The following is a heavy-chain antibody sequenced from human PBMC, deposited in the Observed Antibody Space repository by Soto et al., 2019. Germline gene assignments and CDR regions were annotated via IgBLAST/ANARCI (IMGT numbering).Heavy chain of an antibody. D-gene: IGHD3-3*01. V-gene: IGHV4-34*01. J-gene: IGHJ6*02. Sequence: QVQLQQWGAGLLKPSETLSLTCAVYGGSFSGYYWSWIRQPPGKGLEWIGEINHSGSTNYNPSLKSRVTISVDTSKNQFSLKLSSVTAADTAVYYCARGKTYYDFWSGLIRTPDPYYYGMDVWGQGTTVTVSS. CDR3: ARGKTYYDFWSGLIRTPDPYYYGMDV. CDR1: GGSFSGYY. CDR2: INHSGST.